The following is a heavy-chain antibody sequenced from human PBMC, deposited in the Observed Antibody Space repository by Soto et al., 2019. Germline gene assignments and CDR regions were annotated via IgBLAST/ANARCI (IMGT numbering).Heavy chain of an antibody. Sequence: GGSLRLSCAASGFTFSSYAMSWVRQAPGKGLEWVAVIWYDGSNTYYADSVKGRFTISRDTSKNTLYMEMNSLRAEDTAVYHCARGGYSAGWTYDLDVWGQGTTVTVYS. D-gene: IGHD6-19*01. J-gene: IGHJ6*02. CDR2: IWYDGSNT. CDR1: GFTFSSYA. CDR3: ARGGYSAGWTYDLDV. V-gene: IGHV3-33*08.